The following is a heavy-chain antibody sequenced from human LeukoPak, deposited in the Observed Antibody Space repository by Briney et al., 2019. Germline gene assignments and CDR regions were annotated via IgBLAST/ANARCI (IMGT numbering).Heavy chain of an antibody. D-gene: IGHD1-7*01. CDR2: IIPIFGTA. CDR1: GGTFSSYA. Sequence: SVKVSCKASGGTFSSYAVSWVRQAPGQGLEWMGRIIPIFGTANYAQKFQGRVTITTDESTSTAYMELSSLRSEDTAVYYCAREGLQTYNWNYYVGNYYYYYMDVWGKGTTVTVSS. J-gene: IGHJ6*03. CDR3: AREGLQTYNWNYYVGNYYYYYMDV. V-gene: IGHV1-69*05.